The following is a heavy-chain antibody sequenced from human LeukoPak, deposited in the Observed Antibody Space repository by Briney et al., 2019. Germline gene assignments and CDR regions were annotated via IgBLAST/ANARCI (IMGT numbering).Heavy chain of an antibody. Sequence: GGSLRLSCAASGFTFSSYAMSWVRQAPGKGLEWVSAISGSGGSTYYADSVKGRFTISRDNSKNTLCLQVNSLRAEDTAVYYCANDRGDYDYWGQGTLVTVSS. D-gene: IGHD4-17*01. CDR2: ISGSGGST. V-gene: IGHV3-23*01. CDR1: GFTFSSYA. J-gene: IGHJ4*02. CDR3: ANDRGDYDY.